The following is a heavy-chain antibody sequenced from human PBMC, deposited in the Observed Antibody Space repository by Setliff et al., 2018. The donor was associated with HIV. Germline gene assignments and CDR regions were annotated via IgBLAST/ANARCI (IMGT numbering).Heavy chain of an antibody. CDR3: ARETQTGTGSYLN. J-gene: IGHJ4*02. CDR2: INPVTGGI. CDR1: GYLFTGSF. Sequence: GASVKVSCKASGYLFTGSFIHWVRQAPGQGLEWMGWINPVTGGINYAHMFQGRVTMTRDTSTSTVYMDLSSLRPEDTAVYYCARETQTGTGSYLNWGQGTLVTVSS. D-gene: IGHD3-10*01. V-gene: IGHV1-2*07.